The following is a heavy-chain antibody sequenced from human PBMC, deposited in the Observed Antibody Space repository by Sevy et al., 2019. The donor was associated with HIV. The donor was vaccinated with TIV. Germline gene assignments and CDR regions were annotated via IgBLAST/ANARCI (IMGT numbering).Heavy chain of an antibody. D-gene: IGHD6-19*01. Sequence: TLSLTCAVSGYSISSDYYWGWIRQPPGKGLEWIGSIYHSGYSYYNPTLKSRVTISVDTSKNQFSLKLSSVTAADTAVYYCARAIGTQVAGLYYFDSWGQRTLVTVSS. CDR2: IYHSGYS. J-gene: IGHJ4*02. CDR1: GYSISSDYY. V-gene: IGHV4-38-2*01. CDR3: ARAIGTQVAGLYYFDS.